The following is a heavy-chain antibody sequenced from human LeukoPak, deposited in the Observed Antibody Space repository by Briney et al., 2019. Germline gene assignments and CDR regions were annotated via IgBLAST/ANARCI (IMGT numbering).Heavy chain of an antibody. D-gene: IGHD6-6*01. CDR3: ASTPYSSSSSIYYFDY. Sequence: SETLSLTCTVSGGSISSYYWSWIRQPPGKGLEWIGYIYYSGSTNYNPSLKSRVTISVDKSKNQFSLKLSSVTAADTAVYYCASTPYSSSSSIYYFDYWGQGTLVTVSS. V-gene: IGHV4-59*12. CDR2: IYYSGST. CDR1: GGSISSYY. J-gene: IGHJ4*02.